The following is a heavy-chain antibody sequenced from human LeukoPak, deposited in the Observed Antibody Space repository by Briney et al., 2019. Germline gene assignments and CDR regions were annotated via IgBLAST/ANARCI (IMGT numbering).Heavy chain of an antibody. CDR3: AKGSRCSSTSCYMFDFDY. CDR2: IRYDGSNK. J-gene: IGHJ4*02. Sequence: GGSLRLSCAGSGFTFSSYGMHWVRQAPGKGLEWVAFIRYDGSNKYYADSVKGRFTISRDNSKNTLYLQMNSLRAEDTAVYYCAKGSRCSSTSCYMFDFDYWGQGTLVTVSS. D-gene: IGHD2-2*02. V-gene: IGHV3-30*02. CDR1: GFTFSSYG.